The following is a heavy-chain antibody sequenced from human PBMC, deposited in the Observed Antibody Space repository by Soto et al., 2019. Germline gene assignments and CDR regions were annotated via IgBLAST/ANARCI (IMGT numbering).Heavy chain of an antibody. J-gene: IGHJ4*02. D-gene: IGHD5-12*01. CDR3: ARGGYSGYDFMFDY. Sequence: PSETLSLTCAVSAGSISGGGYSWNWIRQPPGRGLEYIGYIYHSGSTYYNPSLRSRVIISVDKSKNQFSLKLSSVTAADTAVYYCARGGYSGYDFMFDYWGQGTRVTSPQ. CDR2: IYHSGST. V-gene: IGHV4-30-2*01. CDR1: AGSISGGGYS.